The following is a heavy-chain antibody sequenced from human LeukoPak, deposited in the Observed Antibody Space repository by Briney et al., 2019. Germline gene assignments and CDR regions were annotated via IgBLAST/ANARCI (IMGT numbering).Heavy chain of an antibody. CDR2: VSYDGSNK. D-gene: IGHD4-17*01. CDR3: ANLYGDYPDY. J-gene: IGHJ4*02. Sequence: GGSLRLSCAASGFTFSSYAMHWVRQAAGKGLEWVAVVSYDGSNKYYADSVKGRFTISRDNSKNTLYLQMNSLRAEDTAVYYCANLYGDYPDYWGQGTLVTVSS. CDR1: GFTFSSYA. V-gene: IGHV3-30-3*01.